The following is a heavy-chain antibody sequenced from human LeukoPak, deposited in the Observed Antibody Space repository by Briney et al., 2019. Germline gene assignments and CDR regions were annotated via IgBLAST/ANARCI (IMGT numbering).Heavy chain of an antibody. CDR2: IKEDGSEK. CDR1: GFSFSGYW. CDR3: ARRGSTDY. Sequence: GGSLRLSCAASGFSFSGYWMTWVRQAPGKGLEWVANIKEDGSEKYYADFVKGRFTITRDNAKNSLDLQMNSLRAEDTAVYYCARRGSTDYWGQGTLVTVSS. D-gene: IGHD2/OR15-2a*01. V-gene: IGHV3-7*03. J-gene: IGHJ4*02.